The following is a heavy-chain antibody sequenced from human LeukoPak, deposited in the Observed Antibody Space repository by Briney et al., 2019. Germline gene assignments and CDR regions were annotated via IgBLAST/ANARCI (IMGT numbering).Heavy chain of an antibody. V-gene: IGHV1-18*04. CDR3: VRGRASGYGSGSYSDY. CDR2: ISAYNGNT. CDR1: GYTFTSYG. D-gene: IGHD3-10*01. Sequence: GASVKVSCKASGYTFTSYGISWVRQAPGQGLEWMGWISAYNGNTNYAQKLQGRVTMTTDTSTSTAYMELRSLRSDDTAVYYCVRGRASGYGSGSYSDYWGQGTLVTVSS. J-gene: IGHJ4*02.